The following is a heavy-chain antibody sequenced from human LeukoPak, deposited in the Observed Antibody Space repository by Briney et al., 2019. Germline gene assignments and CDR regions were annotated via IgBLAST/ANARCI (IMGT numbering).Heavy chain of an antibody. D-gene: IGHD4-23*01. CDR3: ARDGDTVLTRGYYYYMDV. CDR2: ISGSGDST. Sequence: GGSLRLSCAASGFTFSSYAMSWVRQAPGKGLEWVSFISGSGDSTYYVGSVKGRFTISRDNSKNTLYLQMNSLRAEDTALYYCARDGDTVLTRGYYYYMDVWGKGTTVTVSS. V-gene: IGHV3-23*01. CDR1: GFTFSSYA. J-gene: IGHJ6*03.